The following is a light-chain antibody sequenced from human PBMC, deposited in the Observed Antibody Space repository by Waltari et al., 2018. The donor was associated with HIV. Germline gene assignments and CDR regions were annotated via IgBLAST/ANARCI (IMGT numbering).Light chain of an antibody. CDR1: TSAIGKKI. CDR3: ATWDSSLRTVI. Sequence: QSVLTQSPSVFAAPVQKVTIPCYCSTSAIGKKIAPRYHQFPGRATKLRFYENENRPSVIPGRFSGSKFGTSATLDITGLQTGDEAVYFCATWDSSLRTVIYGGGTNLTVL. CDR2: ENE. V-gene: IGLV1-51*02. J-gene: IGLJ2*01.